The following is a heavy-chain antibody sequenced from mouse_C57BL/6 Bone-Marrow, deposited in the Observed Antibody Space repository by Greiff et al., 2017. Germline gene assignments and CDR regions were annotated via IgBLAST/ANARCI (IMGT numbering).Heavy chain of an antibody. D-gene: IGHD1-1*01. J-gene: IGHJ4*01. CDR1: GYTFTSYW. V-gene: IGHV1-69*01. CDR3: AREAYYVAMDY. Sequence: QVQLQQPGAELVMPGASVQLSCKASGYTFTSYWMHWVKQRPGQGLEWIGEIDPSDSYTNYNQKFKGKSTLTVDKSSSTADMQLSSLTSEDSAVYYCAREAYYVAMDYWGQGTSVTVSS. CDR2: IDPSDSYT.